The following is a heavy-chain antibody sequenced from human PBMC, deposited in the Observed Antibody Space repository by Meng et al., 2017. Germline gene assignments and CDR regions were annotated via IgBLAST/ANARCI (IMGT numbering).Heavy chain of an antibody. J-gene: IGHJ4*02. CDR3: ARVWGNYYDSSGYYFGY. CDR2: ISAYNGNT. Sequence: ASVKVSCKASGYTFTSYGISWVRQAPGQGLEWMGWISAYNGNTNYAQKLQGRVTMTTDTSTSTAYMELRSLRSDDTAVYYCARVWGNYYDSSGYYFGYWGQGTLVTVSS. D-gene: IGHD3-22*01. V-gene: IGHV1-18*01. CDR1: GYTFTSYG.